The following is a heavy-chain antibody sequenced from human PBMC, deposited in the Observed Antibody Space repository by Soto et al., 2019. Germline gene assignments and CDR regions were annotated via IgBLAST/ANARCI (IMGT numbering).Heavy chain of an antibody. CDR2: TYYRSKWYY. Sequence: SQTLSLTCAITGDSVSSNSAGWSWVRQSPSRGLEWLGRTYYRSKWYYEYAVSVRRRITINPDTSKNQYSLQLNSVTPEDTAVYFCPRGEQYSGMLFDYWGQGTLVTVSS. J-gene: IGHJ4*01. V-gene: IGHV6-1*01. CDR3: PRGEQYSGMLFDY. D-gene: IGHD1-26*01. CDR1: GDSVSSNSAG.